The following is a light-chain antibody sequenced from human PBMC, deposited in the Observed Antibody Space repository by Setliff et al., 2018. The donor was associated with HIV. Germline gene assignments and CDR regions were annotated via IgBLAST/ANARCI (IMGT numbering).Light chain of an antibody. V-gene: IGLV2-14*01. Sequence: QSVLTQPASVSGSPGQSITIFCIGTISDVGGYNYVSWYQQYPGKAPKLMIYEVSNRPSGVSNRFSGSKSGNTASLTISGLQAEDEADYYCSSCSSSSTFVFGGGTKVTVL. J-gene: IGLJ2*01. CDR3: SSCSSSSTFV. CDR1: ISDVGGYNY. CDR2: EVS.